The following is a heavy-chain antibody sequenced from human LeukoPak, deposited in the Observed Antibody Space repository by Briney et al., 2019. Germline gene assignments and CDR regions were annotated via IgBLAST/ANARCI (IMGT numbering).Heavy chain of an antibody. CDR1: GFTFDDYA. D-gene: IGHD4-17*01. V-gene: IGHV3-9*03. CDR3: AKDYGDYFLGFDY. Sequence: PGGSLRLSCAASGFTFDDYAMHWVRHAPGKGLEWVSGISWNSGSIGYADSVKGRFTISRDNAKNSLYLQMNSLRAEDMALYYCAKDYGDYFLGFDYWGQGTLVTVSS. CDR2: ISWNSGSI. J-gene: IGHJ4*02.